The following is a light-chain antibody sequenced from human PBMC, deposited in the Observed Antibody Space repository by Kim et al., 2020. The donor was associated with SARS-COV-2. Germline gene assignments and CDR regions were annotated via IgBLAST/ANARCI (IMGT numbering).Light chain of an antibody. CDR1: STNSGAGYD. CDR2: GNS. V-gene: IGLV1-40*01. J-gene: IGLJ3*02. Sequence: RVTILCTGSSTNSGAGYDVHWYQQLPGTAPKLLIYGNSNRPSGVPDRFSGSKSGTTASLAITGLQAEDEADYYCQSYDSSLSGWVFGGGTQLTVL. CDR3: QSYDSSLSGWV.